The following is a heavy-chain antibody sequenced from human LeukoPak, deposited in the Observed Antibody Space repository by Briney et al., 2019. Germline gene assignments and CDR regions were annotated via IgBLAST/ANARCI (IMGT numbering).Heavy chain of an antibody. CDR3: ARSPGLDTAVVNRP. Sequence: ASVKVSCKASDYSFTGYYIHWVRQAPGRGLEWMGWINPNSGDTNYAQNFQGRVTMTRDTSINTAYMELGRLRSDDTAVYYCARSPGLDTAVVNRPWGQGTLITVSS. J-gene: IGHJ5*02. CDR1: DYSFTGYY. CDR2: INPNSGDT. V-gene: IGHV1-2*02. D-gene: IGHD5-18*01.